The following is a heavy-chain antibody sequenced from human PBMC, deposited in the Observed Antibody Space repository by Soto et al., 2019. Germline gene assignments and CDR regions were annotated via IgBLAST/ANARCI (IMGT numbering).Heavy chain of an antibody. V-gene: IGHV3-49*03. CDR2: ITGNAYGGTA. CDR1: GFTFGDYA. Sequence: GGSLRLSCTTSGFTFGDYAMSWFRQTPGKGLEWVGFITGNAYGGTAAYAASVRGRFIISRDDSKNVAFLQMNNLKTEDTAVYYCARVGPHDSGSYMFRYDRFDPGGQGTQVTVSS. J-gene: IGHJ5*02. D-gene: IGHD3-10*01. CDR3: ARVGPHDSGSYMFRYDRFDP.